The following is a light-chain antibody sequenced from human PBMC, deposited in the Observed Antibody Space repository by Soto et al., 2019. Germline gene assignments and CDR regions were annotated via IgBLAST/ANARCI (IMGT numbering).Light chain of an antibody. Sequence: QTVVTQPASVSGSPGQSITISCSGTSSDVGAYNYVSWYQQHPGKAPNLMIYEVSNRPSGVSNRFSGSKSGNTASLTISGLQAEDEADDYCSSYTTYSTLYVFGTGTKLTVL. CDR1: SSDVGAYNY. CDR3: SSYTTYSTLYV. J-gene: IGLJ1*01. V-gene: IGLV2-14*01. CDR2: EVS.